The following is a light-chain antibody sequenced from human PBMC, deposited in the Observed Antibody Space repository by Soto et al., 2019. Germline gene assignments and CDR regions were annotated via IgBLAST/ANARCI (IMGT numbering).Light chain of an antibody. V-gene: IGLV2-23*01. CDR1: SSDVGTYNL. CDR2: EGT. Sequence: QSALTQPASVSGSPGQSITISCTGTSSDVGTYNLVSWYQQRPGKAPKLIISEGTRRPSGVFDRFSGSKSGNTASLSISGLQADDEDDYYCCAYAGNSRYVFGTGTKVT. J-gene: IGLJ1*01. CDR3: CAYAGNSRYV.